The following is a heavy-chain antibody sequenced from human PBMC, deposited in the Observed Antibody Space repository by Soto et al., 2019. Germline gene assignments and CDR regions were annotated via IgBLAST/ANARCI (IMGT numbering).Heavy chain of an antibody. D-gene: IGHD1-26*01. CDR1: GGPFRDYF. Sequence: QVQLQQWGAGLLKPSETLSLTCAVYGGPFRDYFWTWIRQSPGKGLEWIGDINHRGSTSYNPSLKSRVTISLDTSKNQSSLSLSSVAAADTAVYYCARILVGAFDFWGQGALVTVSS. J-gene: IGHJ4*02. V-gene: IGHV4-34*01. CDR2: INHRGST. CDR3: ARILVGAFDF.